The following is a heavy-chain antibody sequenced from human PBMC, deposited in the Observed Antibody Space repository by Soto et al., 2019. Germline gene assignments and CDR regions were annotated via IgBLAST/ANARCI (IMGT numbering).Heavy chain of an antibody. J-gene: IGHJ4*02. CDR3: LRGALWAYYLDH. CDR1: GFTFTAYW. CDR2: IKYDATNT. Sequence: EVQLVESGGGLVQPGGSLRLSCAASGFTFTAYWIHWVRLAPGKGLVWLARIKYDATNTNYADSVKGRFTVSRDNSKITVYLQMNSLAAEDTGTYYWLRGALWAYYLDHWGQGVPVTVSS. D-gene: IGHD3-16*01. V-gene: IGHV3-74*01.